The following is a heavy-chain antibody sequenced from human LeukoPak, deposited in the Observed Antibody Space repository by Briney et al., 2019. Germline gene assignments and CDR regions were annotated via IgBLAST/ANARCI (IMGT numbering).Heavy chain of an antibody. J-gene: IGHJ4*02. D-gene: IGHD1-26*01. Sequence: SVKVSCKASGGTFSSYAISWVRQAPGQGLEWMGGIIPIFGTANYAQKFQGRVTMTTDTSTSTAYMEVRSLRSDDTAVYYCAREESIGSYQFLNEYWGQGTLVTVSS. V-gene: IGHV1-69*05. CDR3: AREESIGSYQFLNEY. CDR2: IIPIFGTA. CDR1: GGTFSSYA.